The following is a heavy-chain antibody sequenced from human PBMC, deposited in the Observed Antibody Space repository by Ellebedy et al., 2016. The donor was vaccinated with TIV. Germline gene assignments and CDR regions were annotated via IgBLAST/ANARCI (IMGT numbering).Heavy chain of an antibody. CDR2: IKQDGSEG. J-gene: IGHJ3*02. D-gene: IGHD3-22*01. CDR3: ARGDYYDSSGYYIDAFDI. CDR1: GFTVSSNY. Sequence: PGGSLRLSCAASGFTVSSNYMSWVRQAPGKGLEWVANIKQDGSEGYYVDSVKGRFTISRDNARNSLFLQMNSLRAEDTAVYYCARGDYYDSSGYYIDAFDIWGQGTMVTVSS. V-gene: IGHV3-7*01.